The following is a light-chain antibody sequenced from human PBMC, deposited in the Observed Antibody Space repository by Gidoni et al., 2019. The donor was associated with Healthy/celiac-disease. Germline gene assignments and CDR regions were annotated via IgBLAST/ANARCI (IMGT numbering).Light chain of an antibody. CDR1: QSASSY. V-gene: IGKV3-11*01. CDR3: QQRSNWPFIT. CDR2: DAS. Sequence: EIVLTQSPATLYLSPGDRATLSCRASQSASSYLAWYQQKPGQAPRLLIYDASNRATGIPARFSGSGSGTDFTLTISSLEPEDFAVYYCQQRSNWPFITFGQGTRLEIK. J-gene: IGKJ5*01.